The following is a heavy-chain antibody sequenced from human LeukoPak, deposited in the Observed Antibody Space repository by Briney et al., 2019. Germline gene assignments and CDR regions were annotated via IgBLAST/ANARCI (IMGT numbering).Heavy chain of an antibody. J-gene: IGHJ3*02. CDR1: GYTLTELS. V-gene: IGHV1-46*01. Sequence: GASVKVSCKVPGYTLTELSMHWVRQAPGQGLEWMGIINPSGGSTSYAQKFQGRVTMTRDTSTSTVYMELSSLRSEGTAVYYCAREGRDNAFDIWGQGTMVTVSS. D-gene: IGHD1-26*01. CDR2: INPSGGST. CDR3: AREGRDNAFDI.